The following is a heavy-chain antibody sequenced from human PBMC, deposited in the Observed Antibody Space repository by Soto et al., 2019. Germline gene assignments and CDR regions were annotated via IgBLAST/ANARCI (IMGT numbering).Heavy chain of an antibody. CDR1: GYTFPSYG. Sequence: QVQLVQSGAEVKKAGASVKVSCKASGYTFPSYGISWVRQAPGQGLEWMGWISAYNVNTNYAQKFQGIVTMTTDTPTSTAFMELGSQRSDDPAVYYCARALAATAMSYFDYWGQGTLVTVSS. J-gene: IGHJ4*02. CDR2: ISAYNVNT. CDR3: ARALAATAMSYFDY. V-gene: IGHV1-18*01. D-gene: IGHD6-13*01.